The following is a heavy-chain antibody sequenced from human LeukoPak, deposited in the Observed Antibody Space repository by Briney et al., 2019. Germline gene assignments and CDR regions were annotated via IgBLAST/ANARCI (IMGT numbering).Heavy chain of an antibody. V-gene: IGHV1-18*01. CDR2: ISAYNGNT. Sequence: ASVKVSCKASGYTFTSYGISWVRQAPGQGLEWMGWISAYNGNTNYAQKLQGRVTMTTDTSTSTAYMELRSLRSDDTAVYYCARDCGGGSCYSGRAFDIWGQGTMVTVSS. D-gene: IGHD2-15*01. J-gene: IGHJ3*02. CDR3: ARDCGGGSCYSGRAFDI. CDR1: GYTFTSYG.